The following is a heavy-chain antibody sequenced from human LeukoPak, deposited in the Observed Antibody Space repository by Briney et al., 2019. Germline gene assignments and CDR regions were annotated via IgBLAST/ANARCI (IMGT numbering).Heavy chain of an antibody. D-gene: IGHD3-22*01. CDR3: ARDPYYDSSGYRDY. Sequence: GGSLRLPCAASGLTFSSYAMHWVRQAPGKGLEGVAVISYDGSNKYYADSVKGRFTISRDNSKNTLYLQMNSLRAEDTAVYYCARDPYYDSSGYRDYWGQGTLVTVSS. V-gene: IGHV3-30-3*01. CDR1: GLTFSSYA. CDR2: ISYDGSNK. J-gene: IGHJ4*02.